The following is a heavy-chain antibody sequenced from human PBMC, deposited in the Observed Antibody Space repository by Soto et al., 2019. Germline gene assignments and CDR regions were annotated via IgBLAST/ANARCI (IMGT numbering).Heavy chain of an antibody. CDR2: IGTAGDT. J-gene: IGHJ6*02. Sequence: GGSLRLSCAASGFTFSSYDMHWVRQTTGKGLEWVSAIGTAGDTYYPGSVKGRFTISRENAKNSLYLQMNSLRAGDTAVYYCARAKQQLVSGYYYGMDVWGQGTTVTVSS. CDR1: GFTFSSYD. V-gene: IGHV3-13*01. CDR3: ARAKQQLVSGYYYGMDV. D-gene: IGHD6-13*01.